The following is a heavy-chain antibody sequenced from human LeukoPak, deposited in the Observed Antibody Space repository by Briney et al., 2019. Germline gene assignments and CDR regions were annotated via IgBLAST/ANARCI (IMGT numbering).Heavy chain of an antibody. D-gene: IGHD4-17*01. J-gene: IGHJ6*02. CDR1: GFTFSSYG. V-gene: IGHV3-33*06. CDR3: AKLQSDGLRTYYGMDV. Sequence: PGGSLRLSCAASGFTFSSYGMHWVRQAPGKGLEWVAVIWYDGSNKYYADSVKGRFTISRDNSKNTLYLQMNSLRAEDTAVYYCAKLQSDGLRTYYGMDVWGQGTTVTVSS. CDR2: IWYDGSNK.